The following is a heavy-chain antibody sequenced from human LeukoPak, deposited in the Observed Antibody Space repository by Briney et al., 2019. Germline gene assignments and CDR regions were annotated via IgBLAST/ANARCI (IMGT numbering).Heavy chain of an antibody. J-gene: IGHJ4*02. CDR3: ARGYSGGCPSDH. D-gene: IGHD6-19*01. CDR1: GFTFSSSP. V-gene: IGHV3-30-3*01. Sequence: GRSLRLSCAASGFTFSSSPMHWVRQAPGKGLEWVAVISYDGSNKYYADSVKGRFTTSRDNSENTVYLQMNSLRAEDTAVYFCARGYSGGCPSDHWGQGTLVTVSS. CDR2: ISYDGSNK.